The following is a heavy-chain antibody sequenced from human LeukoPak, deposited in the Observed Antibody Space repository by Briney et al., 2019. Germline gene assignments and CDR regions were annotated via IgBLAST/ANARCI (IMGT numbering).Heavy chain of an antibody. D-gene: IGHD2-15*01. CDR2: IYYRGST. J-gene: IGHJ4*02. CDR3: ARLGYCSGGSCLTFDY. V-gene: IGHV4-61*01. Sequence: SETLSLTCTVSGGSVSSDSCYWSWIRQPPGKGLEWIGNIYYRGSTNYNPSLKSRVTISVDTSKNQFSLKLSSVTAADTAVYYCARLGYCSGGSCLTFDYWGQGTLVTVSS. CDR1: GGSVSSDSCY.